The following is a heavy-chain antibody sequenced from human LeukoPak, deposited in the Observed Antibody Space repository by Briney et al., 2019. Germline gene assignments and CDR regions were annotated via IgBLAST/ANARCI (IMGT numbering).Heavy chain of an antibody. V-gene: IGHV1-18*01. J-gene: IGHJ4*02. CDR2: ISAYNGNT. Sequence: VASVIVRSTDTVYTCISQGIRWVRQAPGQGLEWMGWISAYNGNTNYAQKLQGRVTMTTDTSTSTASMELRSLRSDDTAVYYCACSTCGRVTCHFHDYWGQGTLVTVSS. CDR3: ACSTCGRVTCHFHDY. CDR1: VYTCISQG. D-gene: IGHD2-21*01.